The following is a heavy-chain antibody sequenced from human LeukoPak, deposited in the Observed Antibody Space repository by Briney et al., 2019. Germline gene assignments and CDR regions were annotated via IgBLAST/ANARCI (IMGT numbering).Heavy chain of an antibody. CDR3: AGATRYSSRPLNY. CDR2: INPNSGGT. CDR1: GYTFTGYY. J-gene: IGHJ4*02. D-gene: IGHD6-13*01. V-gene: IGHV1-2*02. Sequence: ASVKVSCKASGYTFTGYYMHWVRQAPGQGLEWMGWINPNSGGTNYAQKFQGRVTMTRDTSISTAYMELSRLRSDDTAVYYCAGATRYSSRPLNYWGQGTLVTVSS.